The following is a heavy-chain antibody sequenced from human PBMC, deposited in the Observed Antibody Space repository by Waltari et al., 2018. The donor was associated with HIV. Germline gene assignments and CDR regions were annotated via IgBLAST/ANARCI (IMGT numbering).Heavy chain of an antibody. CDR3: ARREATVVRGVYYYGMDV. CDR2: IHSDGSST. CDR1: GFTFSGSG. J-gene: IGHJ6*02. V-gene: IGHV3-74*01. D-gene: IGHD3-10*01. Sequence: EVQLVESGGGFVQPGGSLRPPGAASGFTFSGSGCHWVRQAPGKGLVWVSRIHSDGSSTSYADFVKGRFTISRDNAKNTLYLQMNSLRAEDTAVYYCARREATVVRGVYYYGMDVWGQGTTVTVSS.